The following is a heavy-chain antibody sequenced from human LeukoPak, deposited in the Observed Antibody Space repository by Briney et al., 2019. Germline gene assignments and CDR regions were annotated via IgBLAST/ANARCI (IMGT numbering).Heavy chain of an antibody. V-gene: IGHV1-18*01. Sequence: ASVKVSCKASGYTFTSYGISWVRQAPGQGLEWMGRISAYNGNTNYAQKLQGRVTMTTDTSTSTACMELRSLRSDDTAVYYCARAGARDGYNYYWGQGTLVTVSS. D-gene: IGHD5-24*01. CDR1: GYTFTSYG. CDR3: ARAGARDGYNYY. J-gene: IGHJ4*02. CDR2: ISAYNGNT.